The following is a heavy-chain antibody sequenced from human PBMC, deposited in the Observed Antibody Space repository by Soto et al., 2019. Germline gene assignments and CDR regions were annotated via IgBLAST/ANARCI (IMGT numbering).Heavy chain of an antibody. D-gene: IGHD2-15*01. J-gene: IGHJ3*02. CDR3: ARGLTDIVVVVAATGAFDI. Sequence: QVQLQQWGAGLLKPSETLSLTCAVYGGSFSGYYWSWIRQPPGKGLEWIGEINHSGSTNYNPSHKSRVTISVDTSKNQFSLKLSSVTAADTAVYYCARGLTDIVVVVAATGAFDIWGQGTMVTVSS. V-gene: IGHV4-34*01. CDR2: INHSGST. CDR1: GGSFSGYY.